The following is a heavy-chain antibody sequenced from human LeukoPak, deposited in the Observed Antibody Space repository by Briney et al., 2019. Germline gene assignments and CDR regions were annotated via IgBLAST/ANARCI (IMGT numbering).Heavy chain of an antibody. D-gene: IGHD1-26*01. V-gene: IGHV3-74*01. Sequence: PGGSLRLSCAASGFTFSSYWMHWVRQAPGKGLMWVSRINSDGSSTRYADSVKGRFAISRDNAKNTLYLQMNSLRAEDTAVYYCPRGVGGDSRFDPWGQGTLVTVSS. J-gene: IGHJ5*02. CDR3: PRGVGGDSRFDP. CDR1: GFTFSSYW. CDR2: INSDGSST.